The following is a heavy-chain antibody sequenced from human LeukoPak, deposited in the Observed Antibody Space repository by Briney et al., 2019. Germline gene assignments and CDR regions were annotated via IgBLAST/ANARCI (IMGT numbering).Heavy chain of an antibody. CDR2: ISYSGST. CDR1: GASISSDY. Sequence: SETLSLTCSVSGASISSDYWAWIRQSPGKGLEWIGYISYSGSTKYNPSLEGRLSISADKSNNKFSLKVTSLTAEDTALYYCARLLTASGGGFDYWGQGTLVTVSS. J-gene: IGHJ4*02. V-gene: IGHV4-59*08. D-gene: IGHD3-9*01. CDR3: ARLLTASGGGFDY.